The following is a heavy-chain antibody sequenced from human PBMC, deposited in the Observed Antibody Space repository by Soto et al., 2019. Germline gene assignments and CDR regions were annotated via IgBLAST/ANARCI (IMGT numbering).Heavy chain of an antibody. J-gene: IGHJ3*01. Sequence: PGGSPRLSCSDYGFDLSSYAMHRVRLAPGKGLDYVLSISSNNISTYYADSVKDRFTISIDNSQNTLYVQMNSLRPGDTALYYCVKDEGFCTGGNCYSVARGGCDLWGQWTMVTVSS. D-gene: IGHD2-15*01. CDR1: GFDLSSYA. CDR3: VKDEGFCTGGNCYSVARGGCDL. CDR2: ISSNNIST. V-gene: IGHV3-64*05.